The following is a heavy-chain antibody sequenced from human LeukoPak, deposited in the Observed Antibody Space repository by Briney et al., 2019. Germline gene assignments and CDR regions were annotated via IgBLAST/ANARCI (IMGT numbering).Heavy chain of an antibody. J-gene: IGHJ4*02. CDR2: INSDGSGT. Sequence: GGSLRLSCAASGFTFSSYWMHWVRQAPGKGLAWVSRINSDGSGTTYADSVRGRFTISRDNAKNTLYLQMNSLKAEDTAVYYCAKSFGPVIAAAGTGADWGQGTLVTVSS. D-gene: IGHD6-13*01. CDR1: GFTFSSYW. V-gene: IGHV3-74*01. CDR3: AKSFGPVIAAAGTGAD.